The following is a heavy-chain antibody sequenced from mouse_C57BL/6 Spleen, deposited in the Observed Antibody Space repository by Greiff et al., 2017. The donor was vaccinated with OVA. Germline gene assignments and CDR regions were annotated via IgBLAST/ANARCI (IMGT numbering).Heavy chain of an antibody. D-gene: IGHD2-10*01. J-gene: IGHJ4*01. CDR1: GYTFTSYW. CDR2: IYPSDSET. CDR3: ASRLLNCAMDY. Sequence: VQLQQPGAELVRPGSSVKLSCKASGYTFTSYWMDWVKQRPGQGLEWIGNIYPSDSETHYNQKFKDKATLTVDKSSSTAYMQLSSLTSEDSAVYYCASRLLNCAMDYWGQGTSVTVSS. V-gene: IGHV1-61*01.